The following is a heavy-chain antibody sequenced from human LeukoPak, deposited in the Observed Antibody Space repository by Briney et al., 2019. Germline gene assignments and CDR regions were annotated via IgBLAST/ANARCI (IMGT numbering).Heavy chain of an antibody. CDR3: ARAYGDYGPFDY. V-gene: IGHV3-33*01. Sequence: GGSLRLSCAASGFTFSSYAMHWVRQAPGKGLEWVAVIWYDGITKYYADSVKGRFTISRDNSKNTLYLQMNSLRVEDTAVYYCARAYGDYGPFDYWGQGTLVTVSS. D-gene: IGHD4-17*01. J-gene: IGHJ4*02. CDR1: GFTFSSYA. CDR2: IWYDGITK.